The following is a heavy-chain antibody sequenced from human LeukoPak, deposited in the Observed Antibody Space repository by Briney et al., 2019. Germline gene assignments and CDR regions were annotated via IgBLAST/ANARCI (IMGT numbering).Heavy chain of an antibody. J-gene: IGHJ6*03. D-gene: IGHD5-12*01. CDR3: ARASRHPSGYEIPCYYYYMDV. Sequence: GESLKISCKGSGYSFTSYWIGWVRQAPGKGLEWVSSISYSSYHIYNADSVKGRFTISRDNAKNSLYLYLNSLRAEDSAIYYCARASRHPSGYEIPCYYYYMDVWGKGTTVTVSS. V-gene: IGHV3-21*01. CDR2: ISYSSYHI. CDR1: GYSFTSYW.